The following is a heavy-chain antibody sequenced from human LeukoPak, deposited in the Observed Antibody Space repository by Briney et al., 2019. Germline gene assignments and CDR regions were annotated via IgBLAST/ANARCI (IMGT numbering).Heavy chain of an antibody. J-gene: IGHJ4*02. CDR3: ARKYHSGIYYFDY. V-gene: IGHV5-51*01. Sequence: GESLKISCEGSGYIFTVFWIGWVRQLPGKGLEWMGIIYPDDSETRYSPSFQGQVTISVDKSKNAAYLQWSSLKASDTAVYYCARKYHSGIYYFDYWGQGTLVTVSS. D-gene: IGHD6-19*01. CDR1: GYIFTVFW. CDR2: IYPDDSET.